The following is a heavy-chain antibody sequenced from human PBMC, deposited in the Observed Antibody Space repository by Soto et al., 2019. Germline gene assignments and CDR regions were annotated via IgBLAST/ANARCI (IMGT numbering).Heavy chain of an antibody. D-gene: IGHD3-3*01. CDR1: GYSFTSYW. Sequence: HGESLKISCKGSGYSFTSYWIGWVRQMPGKGLEWMGRIDPSDSYTNYSPTFQGHVTNSADKSITTANLKWSSLKASDTAMYYCARLDFRTSAEAYYFDYWGQGTLVTVSS. J-gene: IGHJ4*02. CDR2: IDPSDSYT. V-gene: IGHV5-10-1*01. CDR3: ARLDFRTSAEAYYFDY.